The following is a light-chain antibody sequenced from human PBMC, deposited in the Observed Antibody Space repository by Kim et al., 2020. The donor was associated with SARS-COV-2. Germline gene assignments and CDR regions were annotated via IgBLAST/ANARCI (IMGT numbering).Light chain of an antibody. CDR2: RNN. CDR3: AAWDDSLSGPV. V-gene: IGLV1-47*01. CDR1: RSNNGSNY. Sequence: QTVTISCSGMRSNNGSNYVYWSQQLPGTAPKRLIYRNNQRPSGVPDRFSGSKSGTSASLAISGLRSEDEADYYCAAWDDSLSGPVFGGGTQLTVL. J-gene: IGLJ3*02.